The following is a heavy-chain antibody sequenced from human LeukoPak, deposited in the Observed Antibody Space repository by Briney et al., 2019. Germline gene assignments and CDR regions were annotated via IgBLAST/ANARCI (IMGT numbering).Heavy chain of an antibody. Sequence: GGSLRLSCAASGFTFNSYAMTWVRQAPGKGLEWVSCARGSGDSTYYADSVKGRFTISRDNSKNTLYLQMISLRAEDTAVYYCAKDLFYGYPSPTFDYWGQGTLVTVSS. V-gene: IGHV3-23*01. CDR1: GFTFNSYA. D-gene: IGHD5-18*01. CDR2: ARGSGDST. J-gene: IGHJ4*02. CDR3: AKDLFYGYPSPTFDY.